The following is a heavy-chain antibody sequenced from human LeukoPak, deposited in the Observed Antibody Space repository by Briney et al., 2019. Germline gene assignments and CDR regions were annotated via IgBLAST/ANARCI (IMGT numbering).Heavy chain of an antibody. CDR3: ARAIGRGPFDY. V-gene: IGHV4-59*08. J-gene: IGHJ4*02. Sequence: SETLSLTCTVSGGSISSYYWSWIRQPPGKGLEWIGYIYYSGSTNYNPSLKSRVTISVDTSKNQFSLKLSSVTAADTAVYYCARAIGRGPFDYWGQGTLVTVSS. CDR1: GGSISSYY. CDR2: IYYSGST.